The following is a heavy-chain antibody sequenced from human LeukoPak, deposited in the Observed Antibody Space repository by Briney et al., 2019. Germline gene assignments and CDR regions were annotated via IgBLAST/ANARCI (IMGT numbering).Heavy chain of an antibody. V-gene: IGHV3-53*05. CDR1: GFTVSSNY. D-gene: IGHD3-3*01. CDR2: IYSGGST. Sequence: GGSLRLSCAASGFTVSSNYMSWVRQAPGKGLEWVSVIYSGGSTYYADSVKGRFTISRDNSKNTLYLQMNSLRAEDTAVYYCAKGITIFGVAPTGFDYWGQGTLVTVSS. J-gene: IGHJ4*02. CDR3: AKGITIFGVAPTGFDY.